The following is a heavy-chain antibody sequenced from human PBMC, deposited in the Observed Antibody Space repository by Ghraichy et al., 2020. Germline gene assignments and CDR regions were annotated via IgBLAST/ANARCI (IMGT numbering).Heavy chain of an antibody. J-gene: IGHJ4*02. D-gene: IGHD3-16*02. CDR3: ARDLGSRYDYVWGSYRYDY. V-gene: IGHV1-18*04. Sequence: ASVKVSCKASGYTFTSYGISWVRQAPGQGLEWMGWISAYNGNTNYAQKLQGRVTMTTDTSTSTAYMELRSLRSDDTAVYYCARDLGSRYDYVWGSYRYDYWGQGTLVTVSS. CDR1: GYTFTSYG. CDR2: ISAYNGNT.